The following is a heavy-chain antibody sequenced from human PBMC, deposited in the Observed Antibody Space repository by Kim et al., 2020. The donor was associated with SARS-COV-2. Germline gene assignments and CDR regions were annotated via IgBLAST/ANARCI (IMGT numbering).Heavy chain of an antibody. J-gene: IGHJ5*02. D-gene: IGHD6-6*01. Sequence: PALKSRATISVGTSKDQFSLKLSSVAAADTAVYYCARVGPYSSSSGWFDPWGQGTLVTVSS. V-gene: IGHV4-59*01. CDR3: ARVGPYSSSSGWFDP.